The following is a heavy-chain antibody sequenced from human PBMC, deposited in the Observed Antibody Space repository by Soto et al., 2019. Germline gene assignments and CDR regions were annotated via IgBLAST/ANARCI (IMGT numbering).Heavy chain of an antibody. J-gene: IGHJ4*02. CDR2: IYYSGST. CDR1: GGSISSSSYY. D-gene: IGHD6-13*01. Sequence: QLQLQESGPGLVKPSETLSLTCTVSGGSISSSSYYWGWIRQPPGKGLEWIGSIYYSGSTYYNPSLQSRVTISVDTSKNQFSLKLSSVTAADTAVYYCARLSGSSRSFDYWGQGTLVTVSS. CDR3: ARLSGSSRSFDY. V-gene: IGHV4-39*01.